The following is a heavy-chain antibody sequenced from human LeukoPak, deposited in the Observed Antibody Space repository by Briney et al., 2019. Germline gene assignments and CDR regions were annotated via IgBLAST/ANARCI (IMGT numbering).Heavy chain of an antibody. CDR3: ARDYFPVAGTDY. Sequence: ASVKVSCKASGYTFTGYYMHWVRQAPGQGLEWMGWINPNSGGTNYAQKFQGRVTMTRDTSISTAYMELSRLRSDDTAVYYWARDYFPVAGTDYWGQGTLVTVSS. D-gene: IGHD6-19*01. J-gene: IGHJ4*02. CDR2: INPNSGGT. CDR1: GYTFTGYY. V-gene: IGHV1-2*02.